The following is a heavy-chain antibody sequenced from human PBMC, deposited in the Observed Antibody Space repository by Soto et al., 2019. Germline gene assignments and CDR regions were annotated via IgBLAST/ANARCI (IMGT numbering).Heavy chain of an antibody. V-gene: IGHV3-21*01. Sequence: VGSLRLSCAASGFTFSSYSMNWVRQAPGKGLEWVSSISSSSSYIYYADSVKGRFTISRDNAKNSLYLQMNSLRAEDTAVYYCATEVVVVAATRSYYWGQGTLVTVPS. CDR2: ISSSSSYI. D-gene: IGHD2-15*01. CDR3: ATEVVVVAATRSYY. CDR1: GFTFSSYS. J-gene: IGHJ4*02.